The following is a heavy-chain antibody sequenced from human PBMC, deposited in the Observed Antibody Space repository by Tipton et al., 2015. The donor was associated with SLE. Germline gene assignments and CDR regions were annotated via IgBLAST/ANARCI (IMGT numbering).Heavy chain of an antibody. D-gene: IGHD2-2*01. CDR1: GITVSTND. Sequence: SLRLSCAASGITVSTNDMIWVRQAPGEGLEWVSYIGGSGPTIYYADSVKGRFTVSRDIAKNSVYLQMNSLKAEDTAVYYCTRGGWCSGSRCYDDYYFGVNVWGQGTTVPVSS. CDR3: TRGGWCSGSRCYDDYYFGVNV. J-gene: IGHJ6*02. CDR2: IGGSGPTI. V-gene: IGHV3-11*01.